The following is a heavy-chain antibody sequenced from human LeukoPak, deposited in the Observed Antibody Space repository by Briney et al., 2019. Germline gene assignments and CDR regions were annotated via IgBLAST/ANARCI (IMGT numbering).Heavy chain of an antibody. J-gene: IGHJ4*02. D-gene: IGHD3-22*01. CDR3: ARLLRYSDSSGFDY. Sequence: SETLSLTCTVSGGSINNYYWSWIRQPPGKGLEWIGYIYYSGSTNYNPSLKSRVTLSVDTSKNQFSLKLSSVTAADTAVYYCARLLRYSDSSGFDYWGQGTLVTVSS. CDR2: IYYSGST. V-gene: IGHV4-59*01. CDR1: GGSINNYY.